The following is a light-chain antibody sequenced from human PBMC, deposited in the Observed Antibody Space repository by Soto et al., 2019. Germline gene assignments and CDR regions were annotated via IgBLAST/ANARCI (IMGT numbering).Light chain of an antibody. CDR1: HMVISSY. Sequence: TVSTQSPGTLSLSPGERATLPCSASHMVISSYLAWYQQKPDQAPRLLIYGASSSATITPDSFSGSGSGTDFPLTISRLEPEDFAVYYCQQRSNWSITFGQGTRLEIK. CDR3: QQRSNWSIT. V-gene: IGKV3D-20*02. J-gene: IGKJ5*01. CDR2: GAS.